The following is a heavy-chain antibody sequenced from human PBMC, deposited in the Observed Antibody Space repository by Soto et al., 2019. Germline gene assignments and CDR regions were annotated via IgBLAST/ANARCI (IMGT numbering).Heavy chain of an antibody. D-gene: IGHD1-26*01. CDR3: ARAVGNYYGMDV. Sequence: QVQLVESGGGLVKPGGSLRLSCAASGFTFSDYYMHWFRQAPGKGLEWVSYSDGSSAYTNYADSVKGRFTISRDNAKNALCLQLTSLRDEDTADYYCARAVGNYYGMDVWGQGTTVTVSS. CDR2: SDGSSAYT. J-gene: IGHJ6*02. V-gene: IGHV3-11*06. CDR1: GFTFSDYY.